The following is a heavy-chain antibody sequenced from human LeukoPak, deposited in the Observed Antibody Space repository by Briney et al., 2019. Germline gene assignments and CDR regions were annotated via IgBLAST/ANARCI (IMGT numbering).Heavy chain of an antibody. V-gene: IGHV3-21*01. Sequence: GGSLRLSCAASGFTFSSYSMNWVRQAPGKGLEWVSSISSSSSDIYDADSVKGRFTISRDNAKSSLYLQMNSLRAEDTAVYYCAREGGIAVAGEPFDYWGQGTLVTVSS. CDR1: GFTFSSYS. J-gene: IGHJ4*02. CDR2: ISSSSSDI. D-gene: IGHD6-19*01. CDR3: AREGGIAVAGEPFDY.